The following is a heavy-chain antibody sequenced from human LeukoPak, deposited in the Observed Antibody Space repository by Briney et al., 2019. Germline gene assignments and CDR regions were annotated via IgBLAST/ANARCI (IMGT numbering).Heavy chain of an antibody. CDR2: INPNSGGT. D-gene: IGHD3-9*01. Sequence: ASVKVSCKASGYTFTGYYMHWVRQAPGQGLEWMGWINPNSGGTNYAQKFQGWVTMTRDTSISTAYMELSRLRSDDTAVYYCAREGTILTGWNYGMDVWGKGTTVTVSS. CDR3: AREGTILTGWNYGMDV. J-gene: IGHJ6*04. CDR1: GYTFTGYY. V-gene: IGHV1-2*04.